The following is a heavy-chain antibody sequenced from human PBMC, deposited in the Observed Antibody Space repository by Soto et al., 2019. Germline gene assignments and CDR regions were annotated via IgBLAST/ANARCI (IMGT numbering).Heavy chain of an antibody. D-gene: IGHD6-19*01. CDR2: ISRIGSTI. CDR3: ARDEVAGTDDAFDI. V-gene: IGHV3-48*03. J-gene: IGHJ3*02. Sequence: GGSLRLSCAASVFTFSSYEINWVRQAPGKGLEWVSYISRIGSTIYYADSVKGRFTISRDNAKNSLYLQMSSLRAEDTAVYYCARDEVAGTDDAFDIWGQGTMVTVSS. CDR1: VFTFSSYE.